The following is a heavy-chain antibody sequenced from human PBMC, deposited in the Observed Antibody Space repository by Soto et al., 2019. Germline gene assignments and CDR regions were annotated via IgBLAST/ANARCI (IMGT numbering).Heavy chain of an antibody. J-gene: IGHJ2*01. Sequence: QVQLQESGPGLVRPSDTLSLTCGVSGYSISGSNWWGWIRQPPGKGLEWIGYIYYRGDTFYNPSLKSRATMTVDTSKNQFSLKLRSVTAVDTAVYYCARSHFYHSRGYSSKWNFDLWGRGTLVPVSS. CDR2: IYYRGDT. D-gene: IGHD3-22*01. V-gene: IGHV4-28*01. CDR1: GYSISGSNW. CDR3: ARSHFYHSRGYSSKWNFDL.